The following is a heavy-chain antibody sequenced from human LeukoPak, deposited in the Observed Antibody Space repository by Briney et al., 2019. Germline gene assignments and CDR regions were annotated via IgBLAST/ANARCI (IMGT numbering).Heavy chain of an antibody. D-gene: IGHD3-22*01. J-gene: IGHJ4*02. Sequence: SETLSLTCTVSGGSISSSSYYWGWIRLPPGKGLEWIGSIYYSGSTYYNPSLKSRVTISVDTSKNQFSLKLSSVTAADTAVYYCARHDLYYDSSGYYPSFDYWGQGTLVTVSS. V-gene: IGHV4-39*01. CDR1: GGSISSSSYY. CDR2: IYYSGST. CDR3: ARHDLYYDSSGYYPSFDY.